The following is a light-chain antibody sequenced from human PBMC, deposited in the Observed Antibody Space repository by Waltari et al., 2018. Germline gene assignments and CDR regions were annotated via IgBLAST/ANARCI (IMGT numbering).Light chain of an antibody. CDR2: EVN. Sequence: QSALTQPASVSGSPGQSITISCTGTSSDVGNYNLVSWYQKHPGKAPKLMIYEVNKRPSGAANLFAGSKSGNTASLTISGLQAEDEADYSCSSYAGSNTYMIFGGGTKLTVL. CDR1: SSDVGNYNL. CDR3: SSYAGSNTYMI. J-gene: IGLJ2*01. V-gene: IGLV2-23*02.